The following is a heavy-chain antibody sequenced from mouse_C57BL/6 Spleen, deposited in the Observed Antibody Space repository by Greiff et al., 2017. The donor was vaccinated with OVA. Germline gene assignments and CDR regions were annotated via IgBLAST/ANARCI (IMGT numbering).Heavy chain of an antibody. J-gene: IGHJ4*01. V-gene: IGHV5-4*01. CDR3: ARGTDGSPSYAMDY. Sequence: EVQLVESGGGLVKPGGSLKLSCAASGFTFSSYAMSWVRQTPEKRLEWVATISDGGSYTYYPDNVKGRFTISRDNAKNNLYLQMSHLKSEDTAMYYCARGTDGSPSYAMDYWGQGTSVTVSS. CDR1: GFTFSSYA. CDR2: ISDGGSYT. D-gene: IGHD1-1*01.